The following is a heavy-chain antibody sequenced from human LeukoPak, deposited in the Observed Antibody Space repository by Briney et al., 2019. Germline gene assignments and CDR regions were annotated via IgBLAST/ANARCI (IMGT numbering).Heavy chain of an antibody. CDR2: IYYSGST. D-gene: IGHD3-16*01. CDR1: GGSMSSSSYY. V-gene: IGHV4-39*07. J-gene: IGHJ5*01. CDR3: ARVGGSAYPSTGFDF. Sequence: SETLSLTCTVSGGSMSSSSYYWGWIRQPPGKGLEWIGSIYYSGSTYYNPSLKSRVTISLDTSKNQFSLKLSSVTAADTAVYNCARVGGSAYPSTGFDFWGQGTLVTVSS.